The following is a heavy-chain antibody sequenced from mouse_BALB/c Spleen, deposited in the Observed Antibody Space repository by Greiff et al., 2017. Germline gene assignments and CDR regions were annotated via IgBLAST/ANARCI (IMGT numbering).Heavy chain of an antibody. CDR2: ISSGSSTI. CDR3: ARRGNYEYYYAMDY. V-gene: IGHV5-17*02. J-gene: IGHJ4*01. Sequence: EVRLVGSGGGLVQPGGSRKLPFAAPGFPFGGFGFHWVRRAPEKGLGGVAYISSGSSTIYYADTVKGRFTISRDNPKNTLFLQMTSLRSEDTAMYYCARRGNYEYYYAMDYWGQGTSVTVSS. D-gene: IGHD2-1*01. CDR1: GFPFGGFG.